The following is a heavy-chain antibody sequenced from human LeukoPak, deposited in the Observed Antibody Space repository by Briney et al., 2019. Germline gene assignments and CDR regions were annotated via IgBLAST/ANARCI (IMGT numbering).Heavy chain of an antibody. CDR2: IKQDGGEK. CDR1: GFTFSSYW. D-gene: IGHD3-16*01. J-gene: IGHJ4*02. Sequence: PGGSLRLSCAASGFTFSSYWMSWVRQAPGKGLEWVANIKQDGGEKNYVDSVKGRFTISRDNAKNSLYLQMNSLRVEDTAVYYCARVQQGGYFDNWVQGTLVTVSS. CDR3: ARVQQGGYFDN. V-gene: IGHV3-7*01.